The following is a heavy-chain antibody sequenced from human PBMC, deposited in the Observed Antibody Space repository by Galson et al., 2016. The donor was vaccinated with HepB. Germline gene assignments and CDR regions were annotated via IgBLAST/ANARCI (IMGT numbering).Heavy chain of an antibody. J-gene: IGHJ4*02. CDR1: GFTVSRNY. CDR2: IYDSDYP. D-gene: IGHD6-19*01. CDR3: AGGLYSSGWPKGDF. V-gene: IGHV3-53*01. Sequence: LRLSCAASGFTVSRNYMGWVRQAPGKGLEWVSFIYDSDYPYYADSVRGRFTISEDNSKNTVYLQMNSLRAEDTAVYYCAGGLYSSGWPKGDFWGQGSLVIVSS.